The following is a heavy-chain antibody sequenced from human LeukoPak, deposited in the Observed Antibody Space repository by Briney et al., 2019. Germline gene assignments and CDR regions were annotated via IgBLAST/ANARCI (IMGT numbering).Heavy chain of an antibody. Sequence: PGGSLRLSCAASGFTVSSNYMSWVRQAPGKGLEWVSVIYSGGSTYYADSVKGRFTISRDNSRNTLYLQMNSLRAEDTAVYYCARVGSMYSSSWYYFDDWGQGTLVTVSS. CDR1: GFTVSSNY. D-gene: IGHD6-13*01. J-gene: IGHJ4*02. CDR3: ARVGSMYSSSWYYFDD. CDR2: IYSGGST. V-gene: IGHV3-53*01.